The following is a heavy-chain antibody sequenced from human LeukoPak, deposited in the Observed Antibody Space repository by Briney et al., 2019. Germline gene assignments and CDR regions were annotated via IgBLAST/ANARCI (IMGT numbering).Heavy chain of an antibody. CDR3: ARDPHERGEAAAGANY. J-gene: IGHJ4*02. CDR2: ISYDGSNK. Sequence: GRSLRLSCAASGFTFSSYAMHWVRQAPGKGLEWVAVISYDGSNKYYADSVKGRFTISRDNSKNTLYLQMNSLRAEDTAVYYCARDPHERGEAAAGANYWGQGTLVTVSS. V-gene: IGHV3-30-3*01. CDR1: GFTFSSYA. D-gene: IGHD6-13*01.